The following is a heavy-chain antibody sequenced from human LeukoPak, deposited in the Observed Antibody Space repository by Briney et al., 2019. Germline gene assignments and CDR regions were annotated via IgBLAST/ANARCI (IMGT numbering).Heavy chain of an antibody. J-gene: IGHJ5*02. CDR2: ISSTSNYI. CDR3: ARTVFGAYNWFDP. V-gene: IGHV3-21*01. CDR1: GFTFSSYD. D-gene: IGHD3-3*01. Sequence: GGSLRLSCVASGFTFSSYDMNWVRQVPGKGLEWVSSISSTSNYINYADSVKGRFTISRDNAKSSLYLQMNSLRVDDTAVYYCARTVFGAYNWFDPWGQGALVTVSS.